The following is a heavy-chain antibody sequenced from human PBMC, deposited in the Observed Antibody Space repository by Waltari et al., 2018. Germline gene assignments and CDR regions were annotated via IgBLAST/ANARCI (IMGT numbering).Heavy chain of an antibody. D-gene: IGHD7-27*01. CDR2: NRSRVEGDAT. J-gene: IGHJ4*02. V-gene: IGHV3-73*01. CDR1: GLIISDYA. CDR3: IRPFEMGID. Sequence: EVQLVESGGALVQPGGSLKLSCAASGLIISDYAIHWVRQASGKGPEWVGRNRSRVEGDATAYGESVQGRFTISRDDSEKTVYREMNSLKTDDTAVYYCIRPFEMGIDWGQGTLVTVSS.